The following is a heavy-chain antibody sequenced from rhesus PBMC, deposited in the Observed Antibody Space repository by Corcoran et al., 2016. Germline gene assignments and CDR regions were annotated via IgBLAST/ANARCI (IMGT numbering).Heavy chain of an antibody. D-gene: IGHD1-44*01. CDR2: FRSGGST. CDR1: GGSVSGYW. Sequence: QVQLQQWGEGLVKPSETLSLTCAVYGGSVSGYWWGWIRQPPGKGLGWIGRFRSGGSTNYKPSLKSRVTISIDTSKNQFSLKLTSVTAADTAVYYCARHGTYGAAVDNRFDVWGPGVLVTVSS. V-gene: IGHV4-160*01. CDR3: ARHGTYGAAVDNRFDV. J-gene: IGHJ5-1*01.